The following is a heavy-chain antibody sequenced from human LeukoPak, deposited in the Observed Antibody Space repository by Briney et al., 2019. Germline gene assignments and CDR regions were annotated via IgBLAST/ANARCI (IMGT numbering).Heavy chain of an antibody. CDR1: GFTFSGYA. Sequence: PWGSLRLSCAASGFTFSGYAMNWVRQAPGKGLEWVSHIYSSDATYADSVKGRFSISRDNAKNSLFLQMNSLRDEDTAVYYCARDLHYAFDIWGQGTMVTVSS. D-gene: IGHD3-10*01. CDR2: IYSSDAT. CDR3: ARDLHYAFDI. J-gene: IGHJ3*02. V-gene: IGHV3-48*02.